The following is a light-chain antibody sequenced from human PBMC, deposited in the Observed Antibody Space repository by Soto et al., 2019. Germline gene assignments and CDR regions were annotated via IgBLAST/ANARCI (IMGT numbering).Light chain of an antibody. Sequence: DIQMTQSPSSLSASVGDRVTITCRASQSISSYLNWYQMKPGKAPKLLIYTASSLQSGVPSRFSVSVSGIDFTRTISSLQPEDFATYYRQQSYSTLFTCGPGTKVVIK. CDR3: QQSYSTLFT. J-gene: IGKJ3*01. CDR1: QSISSY. V-gene: IGKV1-39*01. CDR2: TAS.